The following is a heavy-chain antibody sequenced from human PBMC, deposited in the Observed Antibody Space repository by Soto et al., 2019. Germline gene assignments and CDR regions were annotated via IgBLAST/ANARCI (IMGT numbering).Heavy chain of an antibody. D-gene: IGHD6-6*01. J-gene: IGHJ6*02. CDR1: GYSFTSYW. V-gene: IGHV5-10-1*01. Sequence: GESLKISCKGSGYSFTSYWISWVRQMPGKGLEWMGRIDPSDSYTNYSPSFQGHVTISADKSISTAYLQWSSLKASDTAMYYCAGVLSSSSGNYYYGMDVWGQGTTVTV. CDR2: IDPSDSYT. CDR3: AGVLSSSSGNYYYGMDV.